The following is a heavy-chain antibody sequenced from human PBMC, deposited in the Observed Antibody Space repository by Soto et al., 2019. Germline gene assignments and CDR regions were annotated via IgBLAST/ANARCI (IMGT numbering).Heavy chain of an antibody. V-gene: IGHV3-30-3*01. CDR2: ISFEGNDK. CDR1: GFSFSSYA. D-gene: IGHD3-9*01. CDR3: ARDRYLDSYALDS. Sequence: SLRLSCAASGFSFSSYAMHGVRQAPGKGLEWVAVISFEGNDKYYSDSVKGRFTISRDENGNTLFLQMNSLRPEDTAVYYCARDRYLDSYALDSWGQGTLVTVSS. J-gene: IGHJ4*02.